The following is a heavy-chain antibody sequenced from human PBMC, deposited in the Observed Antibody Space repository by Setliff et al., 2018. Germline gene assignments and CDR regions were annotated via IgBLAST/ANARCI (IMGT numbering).Heavy chain of an antibody. CDR2: MYHSGST. Sequence: SETLSLTCAVSGYSISSDYYWGWIRQPPGKGLEWIGSMYHSGSTYYNPSLKSRVTISVDTSKNQFSLKLSSVTAADTAVYYCASTPDGDLYYNFWSGYYLTLDYWGQGTLVTVS. CDR1: GYSISSDYY. CDR3: ASTPDGDLYYNFWSGYYLTLDY. J-gene: IGHJ4*02. D-gene: IGHD3-3*01. V-gene: IGHV4-38-2*01.